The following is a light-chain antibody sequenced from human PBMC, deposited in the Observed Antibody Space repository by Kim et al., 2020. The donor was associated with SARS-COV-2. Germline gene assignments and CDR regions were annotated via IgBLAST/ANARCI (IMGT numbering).Light chain of an antibody. CDR1: QSVLYSSNNKNY. Sequence: RATINCKSSQSVLYSSNNKNYLAWYQQKPGQPPKLVIYWASTRESGVPDRFSGTGSGTDFTLTINSLQAEDVAVYYCHQYYSPPYTFGQGTKLEI. V-gene: IGKV4-1*01. J-gene: IGKJ2*01. CDR3: HQYYSPPYT. CDR2: WAS.